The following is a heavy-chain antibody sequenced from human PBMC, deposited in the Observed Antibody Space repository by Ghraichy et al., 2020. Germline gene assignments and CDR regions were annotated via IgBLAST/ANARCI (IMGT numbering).Heavy chain of an antibody. J-gene: IGHJ4*02. CDR3: ASEYSSSALDY. D-gene: IGHD6-6*01. CDR1: GGSISSYY. Sequence: SQTLSLTCTVSGGSISSYYWSWIRQPAGKGLEWIGRIYTSGSTNYNPSLKSRVTMSVDTSKNQFSLKLSSVTAADTAVYYCASEYSSSALDYWGQGTLVTVSS. CDR2: IYTSGST. V-gene: IGHV4-4*07.